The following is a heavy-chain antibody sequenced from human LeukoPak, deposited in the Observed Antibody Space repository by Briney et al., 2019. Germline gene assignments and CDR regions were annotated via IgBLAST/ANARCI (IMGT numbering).Heavy chain of an antibody. CDR2: ISWNSGSI. D-gene: IGHD5-18*01. V-gene: IGHV3-9*01. Sequence: GRSLRLSCAASGFTFDDYAMHRVRQAPGKGLEWVSGISWNSGSIGYTDSVKGRFTISRDNAKNSLYLQMNSLRAEDTALYYCAKASDDTAMVTYFDYWGQGTLVTVSS. CDR3: AKASDDTAMVTYFDY. CDR1: GFTFDDYA. J-gene: IGHJ4*02.